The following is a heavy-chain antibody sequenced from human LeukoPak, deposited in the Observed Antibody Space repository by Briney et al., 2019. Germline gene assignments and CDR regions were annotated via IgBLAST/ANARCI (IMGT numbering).Heavy chain of an antibody. V-gene: IGHV4-59*08. CDR2: IYYSGNT. CDR3: ARHRRGSCTSTSCYEFDN. J-gene: IGHJ4*02. CDR1: GCSISSYY. Sequence: SETLSLTCTVSGCSISSYYWSWIRRPPGKGLEWIAYIYYSGNTNYNPSLKSRVTISIDTSKNQFSLILSSVTAADTAVYYCARHRRGSCTSTSCYEFDNWGQGTLVTVSS. D-gene: IGHD2-2*01.